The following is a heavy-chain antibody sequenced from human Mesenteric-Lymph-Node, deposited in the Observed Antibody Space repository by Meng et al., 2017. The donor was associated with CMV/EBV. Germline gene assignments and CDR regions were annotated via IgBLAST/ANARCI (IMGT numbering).Heavy chain of an antibody. CDR3: ARLSRVTQVYGMDV. V-gene: IGHV1-2*02. CDR2: INPNSAGT. Sequence: ASVKVSCKASGYTFTSYGISWVRQAPGQGLEWMGWINPNSAGTKYAQKLQGRVTMTRDMSTSTAFMELSSLRSDDTAVYYRARLSRVTQVYGMDVWGQGTTVTVSS. J-gene: IGHJ6*02. CDR1: GYTFTSYG. D-gene: IGHD5-18*01.